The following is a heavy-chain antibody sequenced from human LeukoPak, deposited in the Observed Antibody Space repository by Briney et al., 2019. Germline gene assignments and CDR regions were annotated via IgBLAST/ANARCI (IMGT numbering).Heavy chain of an antibody. J-gene: IGHJ4*02. CDR3: ARGKDTELFY. D-gene: IGHD5-18*01. CDR1: GDSVSSNSAA. CDR2: TYYRSKWSK. Sequence: SQTLSLTCVISGDSVSSNSAAWNWIRRSPSRGLEWLGRTYYRSKWSKDYAVSVKSRITINPDTSKNQFSLQLNSVTPEDTAVYYCARGKDTELFYWGQGTLVTVSS. V-gene: IGHV6-1*01.